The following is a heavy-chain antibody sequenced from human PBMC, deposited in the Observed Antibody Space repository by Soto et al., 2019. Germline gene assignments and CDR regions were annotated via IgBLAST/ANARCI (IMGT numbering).Heavy chain of an antibody. Sequence: SRTLSLTCFLSVDTVSRASDAWYWCRQSPSRGLEWLGRTYFRSRWYFDFAESMESRISIEPGTSDNQFSLRVKSVTPEDAGIYYCARGGWGIAPHFYFDIWGQGSPVTVSS. J-gene: IGHJ4*02. CDR2: TYFRSRWYF. V-gene: IGHV6-1*01. D-gene: IGHD6-13*01. CDR3: ARGGWGIAPHFYFDI. CDR1: VDTVSRASDA.